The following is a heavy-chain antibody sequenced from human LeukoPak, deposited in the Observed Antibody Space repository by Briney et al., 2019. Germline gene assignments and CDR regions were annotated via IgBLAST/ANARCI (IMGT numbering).Heavy chain of an antibody. Sequence: GGSLRLSCAASGFTFSHYWMSWVRQAPGKGLERVASIKQDGSQKYYGAYVKGRFSSATDNAKNSLYLQMNSLRAEDTAFYYCAKDDNSWSLDYWGQGTLVTVSS. V-gene: IGHV3-7*01. CDR3: AKDDNSWSLDY. J-gene: IGHJ4*02. CDR2: IKQDGSQK. CDR1: GFTFSHYW. D-gene: IGHD6-13*01.